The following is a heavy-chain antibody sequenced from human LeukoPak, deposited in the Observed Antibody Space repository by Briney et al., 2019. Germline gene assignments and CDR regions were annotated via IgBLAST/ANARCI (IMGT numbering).Heavy chain of an antibody. CDR1: GFTFSSYA. Sequence: PGGSLRLSCAASGFTFSSYAMSWVRRAPGKGLEWVSAISGSGGSTYYADSVKGRFTISRDNSKNTLYLQMNSLRAEDTAVYYCAKGTYDSSGYYYYYSVGYYFDYWGQGTLITVSS. CDR2: ISGSGGST. CDR3: AKGTYDSSGYYYYYSVGYYFDY. J-gene: IGHJ4*02. D-gene: IGHD3-22*01. V-gene: IGHV3-23*01.